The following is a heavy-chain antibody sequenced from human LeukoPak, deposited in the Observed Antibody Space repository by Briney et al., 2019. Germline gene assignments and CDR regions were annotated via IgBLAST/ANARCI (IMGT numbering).Heavy chain of an antibody. CDR3: ATRASIFGVVMGDY. CDR2: MNPNSGNT. D-gene: IGHD3-3*01. J-gene: IGHJ4*02. Sequence: GASVNVSCKASGYTFTSYDINWVRQATGQGLEWMGWMNPNSGNTGYAQKFQGRVTITRNTSISTAYMELSSLRSEDTAVYYCATRASIFGVVMGDYWGQGTLVTVSS. CDR1: GYTFTSYD. V-gene: IGHV1-8*03.